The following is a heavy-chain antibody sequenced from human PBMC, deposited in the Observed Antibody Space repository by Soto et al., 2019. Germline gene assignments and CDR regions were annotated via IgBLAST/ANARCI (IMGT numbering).Heavy chain of an antibody. V-gene: IGHV4-34*01. Sequence: QVQLQQWGAGLLKPSETLSLTCAVYGGSFSGYYWSWIRQPPGKGLEWIGEINHSGSTNYNPSLKSRVTISVDTSKNQFSLKLSSVTAADTAVYYCASGGGQIAARNYWGQGTLVTVSS. J-gene: IGHJ4*02. D-gene: IGHD6-6*01. CDR1: GGSFSGYY. CDR2: INHSGST. CDR3: ASGGGQIAARNY.